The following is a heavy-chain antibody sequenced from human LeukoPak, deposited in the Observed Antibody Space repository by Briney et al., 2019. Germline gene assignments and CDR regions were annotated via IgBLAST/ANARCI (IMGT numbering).Heavy chain of an antibody. CDR3: ARAYYYGSGIYHLDY. CDR2: ISSSSSTI. V-gene: IGHV3-48*02. CDR1: GFTFSSYS. J-gene: IGHJ4*02. D-gene: IGHD3-10*01. Sequence: PGGSLRLSCAASGFTFSSYSMNWVRQAPGKGLEWFSYISSSSSTIYYADSVKGRFTVSRDNAKNSLYLQLNSLRDEDTAAYYCARAYYYGSGIYHLDYWGQGTLVTVSS.